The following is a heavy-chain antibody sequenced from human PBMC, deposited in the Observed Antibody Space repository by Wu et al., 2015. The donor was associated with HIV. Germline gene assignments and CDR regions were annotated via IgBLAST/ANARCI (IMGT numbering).Heavy chain of an antibody. Sequence: QVQLVQSGAEVKKPGSSVKVSCKASGGTFSSYAISWVRQAPGQGLEWMGGIIPIFGTANYAQKFQGRVTITADESTSTAYMELSSLRSEDTAVYYCARGSGYDRGLYYYYMDVWGKGTTVTVSS. CDR3: ARGSGYDRGLYYYYMDV. D-gene: IGHD5-12*01. V-gene: IGHV1-69*12. CDR2: IIPIFGTA. CDR1: GGTFSSYA. J-gene: IGHJ6*03.